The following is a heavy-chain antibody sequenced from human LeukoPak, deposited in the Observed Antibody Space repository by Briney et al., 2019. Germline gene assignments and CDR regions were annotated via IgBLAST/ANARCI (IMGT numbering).Heavy chain of an antibody. CDR1: GFTFSNYA. Sequence: GGSLTLSCAASGFTFSNYAMHWVRQAPGKGLEYVSGISRNGDSTYYANSVKGRFTISRDNSKNTLYLQMGSLRAEDMSVYYCARQAAGVVYWGQGTLVTVSS. V-gene: IGHV3-64*01. J-gene: IGHJ4*02. CDR2: ISRNGDST. D-gene: IGHD6-13*01. CDR3: ARQAAGVVY.